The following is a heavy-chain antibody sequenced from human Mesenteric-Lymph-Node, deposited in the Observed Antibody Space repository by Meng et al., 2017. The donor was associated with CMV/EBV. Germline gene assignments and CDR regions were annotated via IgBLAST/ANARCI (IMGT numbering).Heavy chain of an antibody. Sequence: HQWGAGLLKPSETLAGTCAVYGGSVSGYYWNWIRQSPEKGLEWIGEINHSGSTTYNPSFTSRIIISVDTSTNQISLNMSSVTAADTAVYYCARGSSYDILTGYFDYWGQGALVTVSS. CDR3: ARGSSYDILTGYFDY. CDR1: GGSVSGYY. V-gene: IGHV4-34*01. CDR2: INHSGST. D-gene: IGHD3-9*01. J-gene: IGHJ4*02.